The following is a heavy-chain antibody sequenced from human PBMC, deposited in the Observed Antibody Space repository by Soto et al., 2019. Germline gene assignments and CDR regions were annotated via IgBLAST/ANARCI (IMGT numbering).Heavy chain of an antibody. V-gene: IGHV3-30-3*01. J-gene: IGHJ6*02. CDR1: GFTFSSYA. D-gene: IGHD6-13*01. CDR3: ARDGIAAAGTYYYYGMDV. CDR2: ISYDGSNK. Sequence: PGGSLRLSCAASGFTFSSYAMHWVRQAQGKGLEWVAVISYDGSNKYYADSVKGRFTISRDNSKNTLYLQMNSLRAEDTAVYYFARDGIAAAGTYYYYGMDVWGQGTTVTVSS.